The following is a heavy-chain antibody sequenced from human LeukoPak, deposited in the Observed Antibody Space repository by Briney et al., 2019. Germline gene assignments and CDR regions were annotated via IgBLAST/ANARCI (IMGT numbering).Heavy chain of an antibody. CDR3: AGDGYNSRRFFDY. Sequence: ASVKVSCKASGYTFTSYGISWVRQAPGQGLEWMGWINPNSGGTNYAQRFQGRVTMTRDTSISTAYMELSRLRSDDTAVYYCAGDGYNSRRFFDYWGQGTLVTVSS. V-gene: IGHV1-2*02. J-gene: IGHJ4*02. D-gene: IGHD5-24*01. CDR2: INPNSGGT. CDR1: GYTFTSYG.